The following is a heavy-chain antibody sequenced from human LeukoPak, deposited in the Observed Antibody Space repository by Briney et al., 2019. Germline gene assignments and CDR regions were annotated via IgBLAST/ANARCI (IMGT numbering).Heavy chain of an antibody. J-gene: IGHJ4*02. CDR2: IYTSGST. CDR3: AREGIAVAGSNY. Sequence: PSETLSLTCTVSGVSISSYYWSWIRQPAGKGLEWIGRIYTSGSTNYNPSLKSRVTISVDKSKNQFSLKLSSVTAADTAVYYCAREGIAVAGSNYWGQGTLVTVSS. V-gene: IGHV4-4*07. CDR1: GVSISSYY. D-gene: IGHD6-19*01.